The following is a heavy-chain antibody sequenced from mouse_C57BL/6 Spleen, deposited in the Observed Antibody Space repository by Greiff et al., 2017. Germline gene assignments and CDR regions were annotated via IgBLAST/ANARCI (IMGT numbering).Heavy chain of an antibody. J-gene: IGHJ2*01. CDR1: GYTFTDYN. V-gene: IGHV1-18*01. CDR2: INPNNGGT. CDR3: ARAYYGSSFFYYFDY. D-gene: IGHD1-1*01. Sequence: VQLKQSGPELVKPGASVKIPCKASGYTFTDYNMDWVKQSHGKSLEWIGDINPNNGGTIYNQKFKGKATLTVDKSSSTAYMELRSLTSEDTAVYYCARAYYGSSFFYYFDYWGQGTTLTVSS.